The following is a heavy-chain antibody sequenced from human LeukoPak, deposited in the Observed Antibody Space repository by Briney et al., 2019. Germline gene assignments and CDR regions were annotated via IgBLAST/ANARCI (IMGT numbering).Heavy chain of an antibody. V-gene: IGHV3-48*04. J-gene: IGHJ4*02. D-gene: IGHD6-19*01. CDR3: ARDGAVAGIENDY. CDR1: GFTFSRYS. Sequence: PGGSLRLSCAVSGFTFSRYSMNWVRQAPGKGLEWVSYISSSSSNILYADSVKGRFAISRDNAKNSLYLQMNSLRVEDTAVYYCARDGAVAGIENDYWGQGTLVTVSS. CDR2: ISSSSSNI.